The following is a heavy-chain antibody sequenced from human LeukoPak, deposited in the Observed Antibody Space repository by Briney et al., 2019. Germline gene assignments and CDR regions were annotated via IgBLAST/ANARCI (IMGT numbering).Heavy chain of an antibody. D-gene: IGHD2-2*01. CDR2: IDPSDSYT. CDR1: GYSFTSYW. CDR3: ARPRYCSSTSCHNWFDP. V-gene: IGHV5-10-1*01. Sequence: GASLQISCKGSGYSFTSYWISWVRQLPGKGLEWMGRIDPSDSYTNYSPSFQGHVTISADKSISTAYLQWSSLKASDTAMYYCARPRYCSSTSCHNWFDPWGQGTLVTVSS. J-gene: IGHJ5*02.